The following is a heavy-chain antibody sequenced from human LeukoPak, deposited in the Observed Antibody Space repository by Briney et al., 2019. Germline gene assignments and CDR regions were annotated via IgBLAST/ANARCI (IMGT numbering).Heavy chain of an antibody. CDR2: TYYRSRWYN. Sequence: SQTLSLTCAISGDSVSTNSAAWSWIRQSPSRGLEWLGRTYYRSRWYNDYAVCVKSRITIKSDTSKNQFSLQLNSVTPEDTAVYYCARDRDLGNYYDGMVVWGQGTTVTVSS. CDR3: ARDRDLGNYYDGMVV. D-gene: IGHD7-27*01. V-gene: IGHV6-1*01. J-gene: IGHJ6*02. CDR1: GDSVSTNSAA.